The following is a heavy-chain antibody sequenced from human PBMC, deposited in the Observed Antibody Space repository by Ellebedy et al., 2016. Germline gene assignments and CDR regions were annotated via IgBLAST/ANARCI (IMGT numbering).Heavy chain of an antibody. CDR3: ATDPGLTAFDY. CDR2: IIPIFGTA. D-gene: IGHD2-21*02. CDR1: GGTFSSYA. V-gene: IGHV1-69*06. J-gene: IGHJ4*02. Sequence: SVKVSCXASGGTFSSYAISWVRQAPGQGLEWMGGIIPIFGTANYAQKFQGRVTMTEDTSTDTAYMELSSLRSEDTAVYYCATDPGLTAFDYWGQGTLVTVSS.